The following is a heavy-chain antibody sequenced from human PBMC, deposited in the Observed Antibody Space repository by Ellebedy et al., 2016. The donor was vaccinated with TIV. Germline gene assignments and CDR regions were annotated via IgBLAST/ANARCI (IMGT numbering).Heavy chain of an antibody. CDR2: ISSSSSYI. CDR1: GFTFSSYS. D-gene: IGHD1-26*01. CDR3: ARMIVGASGYGMDV. J-gene: IGHJ6*02. Sequence: GGSLRLXCAASGFTFSSYSMNWVRQAPGKGLEWVSSISSSSSYIYYADSVKGRFTISRDNAKNTLYLQMNSLRPEDTAVYYCARMIVGASGYGMDVWGQGTTVTVSS. V-gene: IGHV3-21*01.